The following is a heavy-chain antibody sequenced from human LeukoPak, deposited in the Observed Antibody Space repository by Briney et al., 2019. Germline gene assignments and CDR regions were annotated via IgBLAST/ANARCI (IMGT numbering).Heavy chain of an antibody. V-gene: IGHV4-38-2*02. CDR2: IYHSGST. CDR3: ARRDSSGWYEEYFQH. Sequence: SETLSLTCTVSGYSISSGYYWGWIRQPPGKGLEWIGSIYHSGSTYYNPSLKSRVTISVDTSKNQFSLKLSSVTAADTAVYYCARRDSSGWYEEYFQHWGQGTLVTVSS. D-gene: IGHD6-19*01. J-gene: IGHJ1*01. CDR1: GYSISSGYY.